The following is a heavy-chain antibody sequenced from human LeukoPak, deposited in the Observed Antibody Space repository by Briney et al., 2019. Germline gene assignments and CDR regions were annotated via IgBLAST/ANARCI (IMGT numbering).Heavy chain of an antibody. CDR3: ARDRLELRYYYYGMDV. V-gene: IGHV4-31*03. CDR1: GGSVSSGSYY. J-gene: IGHJ6*02. CDR2: IYYSGST. D-gene: IGHD1-7*01. Sequence: SETLSLTCTVSGGSVSSGSYYWSWIRQHPGKGLEWIGYIYYSGSTYYNPSLKSRVTISVDTSKNQFSLKLSSVTAADTAVYYCARDRLELRYYYYGMDVWGQGTTVTVSS.